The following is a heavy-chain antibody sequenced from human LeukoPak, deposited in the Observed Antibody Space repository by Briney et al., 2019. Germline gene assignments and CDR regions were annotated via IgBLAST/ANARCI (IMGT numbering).Heavy chain of an antibody. Sequence: GGSLRLSCVASGFAFSQFPVHWVRQAPGKRLEWVAFISHDGGNKKYGDSMKGRFTISRDNSKNTLYLQMNSLRAEDTAVYYCASPPSARSGSYYSFDYWGQGTLVTVSS. CDR2: ISHDGGNK. CDR1: GFAFSQFP. V-gene: IGHV3-30*03. CDR3: ASPPSARSGSYYSFDY. D-gene: IGHD1-26*01. J-gene: IGHJ4*02.